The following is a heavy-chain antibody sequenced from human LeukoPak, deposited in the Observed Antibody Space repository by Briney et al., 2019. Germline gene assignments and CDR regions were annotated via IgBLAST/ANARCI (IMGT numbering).Heavy chain of an antibody. CDR2: ISYIGNNK. Sequence: GGSLRLSCAASALTFSSYAVHWVRQAPGKGLEWVAIISYIGNNKYYAASVKGRFTFSRDNSKNTLYLQMNGPGEADMAVYCRARGYSGSYEYYFDYWGQGTLVTVSS. D-gene: IGHD1-26*01. J-gene: IGHJ4*02. CDR1: ALTFSSYA. V-gene: IGHV3-30-3*01. CDR3: ARGYSGSYEYYFDY.